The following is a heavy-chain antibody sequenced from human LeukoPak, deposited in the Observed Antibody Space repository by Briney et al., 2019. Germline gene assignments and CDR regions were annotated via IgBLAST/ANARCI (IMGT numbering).Heavy chain of an antibody. Sequence: PGGSLRLSCAASGFSFSSYTMHWVRQAPGKGLEWVAVISYDGSNKYYADSVKGRFTISRDNSKNTLYLQMNSLRAEDTAEYYCAKTNSGQYFDYWGQGTLVTVSS. D-gene: IGHD6-19*01. CDR3: AKTNSGQYFDY. V-gene: IGHV3-30-3*02. CDR2: ISYDGSNK. CDR1: GFSFSSYT. J-gene: IGHJ4*02.